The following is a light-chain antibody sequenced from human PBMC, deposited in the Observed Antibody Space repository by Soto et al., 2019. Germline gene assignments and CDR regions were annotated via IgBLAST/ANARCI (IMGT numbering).Light chain of an antibody. V-gene: IGLV2-23*01. Sequence: QSVLTQPASVSASPGQSITISCTGTSSDVGSYNLVSWFQQHPGKAPKLMIYEGNKRPSGVSNRFSGSKSGNTASLTISGLQAEDEADYYCCSYAGSSTLVFGAGTKVTV. CDR3: CSYAGSSTLV. CDR1: SSDVGSYNL. J-gene: IGLJ3*02. CDR2: EGN.